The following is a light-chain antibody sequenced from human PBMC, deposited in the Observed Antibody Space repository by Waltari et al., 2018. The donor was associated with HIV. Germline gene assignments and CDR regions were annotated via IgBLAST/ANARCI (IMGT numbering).Light chain of an antibody. J-gene: IGKJ5*01. CDR3: QQYGSSPPRIT. V-gene: IGKV3-20*01. Sequence: DIVMTQPPGTLSLSPGERATVSCSASQSVSSSYLAWYQQKPGQAPRLLTYGASSRATGIPDRFSGSGSGTDFTLTISRLEPEDFAVYYCQQYGSSPPRITFGQGTRLEIK. CDR1: QSVSSSY. CDR2: GAS.